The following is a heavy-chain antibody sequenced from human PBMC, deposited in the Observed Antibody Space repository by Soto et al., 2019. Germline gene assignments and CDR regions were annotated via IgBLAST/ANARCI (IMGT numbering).Heavy chain of an antibody. CDR1: GFTFSSYA. Sequence: QVQLVESGGGVVQPGRSLRLSCAASGFTFSSYAMHWVRQAPGKGLEWVAVISYDGSNKYYAYSVKGQFTISRDNSKNTLYLQMNSLRAEDTAVYYCARDRYSSSWSSLVDYWGQGTLVTVSS. CDR2: ISYDGSNK. CDR3: ARDRYSSSWSSLVDY. D-gene: IGHD6-13*01. V-gene: IGHV3-30-3*01. J-gene: IGHJ4*02.